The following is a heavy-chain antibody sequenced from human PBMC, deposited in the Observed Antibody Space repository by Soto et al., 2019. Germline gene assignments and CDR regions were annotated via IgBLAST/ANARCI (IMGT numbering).Heavy chain of an antibody. CDR2: IRSKANSYAT. V-gene: IGHV3-73*01. CDR1: GFTFSGSA. Sequence: PGGSLRLSCAASGFTFSGSAMHWVRQASGKGLEWVGRIRSKANSYATAYAASVKGRFTISRDDSKNTAYLQMNSLKTEDTAVYYCTMTYGTMVRPSVQNYYYYYYMDVWGKGTTVTVSS. J-gene: IGHJ6*03. CDR3: TMTYGTMVRPSVQNYYYYYYMDV. D-gene: IGHD3-10*01.